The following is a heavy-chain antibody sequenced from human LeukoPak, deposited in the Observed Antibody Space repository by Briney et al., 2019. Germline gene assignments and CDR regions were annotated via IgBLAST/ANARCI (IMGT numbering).Heavy chain of an antibody. D-gene: IGHD4-17*01. CDR1: GGSISSYY. CDR2: IYYSGST. J-gene: IGHJ4*02. CDR3: ARLSVTTVDY. Sequence: MASETLSLTCTVSGGSISSYYWNWIRQPPGKGLEWIGYIYYSGSTNYNPSPKSRVTISVDTSKNQFSLKLSSVTAADTAVYYCARLSVTTVDYWGQGTLVTVSS. V-gene: IGHV4-59*01.